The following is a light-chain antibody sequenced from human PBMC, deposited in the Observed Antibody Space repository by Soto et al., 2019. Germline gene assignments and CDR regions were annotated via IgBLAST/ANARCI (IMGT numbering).Light chain of an antibody. V-gene: IGLV2-14*01. CDR2: DVT. CDR1: SSDVGGYNY. J-gene: IGLJ1*01. Sequence: QSVLTQPASVSGSPGQSITISCTGTSSDVGGYNYVSWYQQHPGKAPKLMIYDVTNRPSGVSNRFSGSKSGNTASLTISGLQADDEADYYCNSYTNISSYVGGTGTKVTVL. CDR3: NSYTNISSYV.